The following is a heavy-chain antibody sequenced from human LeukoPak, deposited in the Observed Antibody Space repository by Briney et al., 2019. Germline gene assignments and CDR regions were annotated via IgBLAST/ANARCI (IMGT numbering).Heavy chain of an antibody. V-gene: IGHV6-1*01. D-gene: IGHD1-7*01. CDR2: TYYRSKWFN. CDR3: AREAELGTKQAYFDY. CDR1: GDSVSTYSAA. Sequence: PSQTLSLTCAISGDSVSTYSAAWNWIRQSPSRGLEWLGRTYYRSKWFNDYAVSVKSRITINADTSKNQFSLQLNSVTPEDTAVYYCAREAELGTKQAYFDYWGQGSLVTASS. J-gene: IGHJ4*02.